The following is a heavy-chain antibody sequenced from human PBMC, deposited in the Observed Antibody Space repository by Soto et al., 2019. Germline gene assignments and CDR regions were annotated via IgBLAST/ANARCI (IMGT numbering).Heavy chain of an antibody. CDR2: ISGSGGST. Sequence: EVQLLESGGGLVQPGGSLRLSCAASGFTFSSYAMSWVRQAPGKGLEWVSAISGSGGSTYYADSVKGRFTISRDNSKNTLYLQRNSLGAEDTAVYYCAKVDDYIWGSYRYYYYMDVWGKGTTVTVSS. CDR1: GFTFSSYA. J-gene: IGHJ6*03. D-gene: IGHD3-16*02. CDR3: AKVDDYIWGSYRYYYYMDV. V-gene: IGHV3-23*01.